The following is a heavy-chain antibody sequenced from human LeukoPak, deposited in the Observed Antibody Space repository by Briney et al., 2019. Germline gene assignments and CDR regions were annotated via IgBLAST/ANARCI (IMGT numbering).Heavy chain of an antibody. Sequence: ASVKVSCKASGYTFTSYDINWVRQATGQGLEWMGWMNPNSGNTGYAQKFQGRVTMTRNTSISTAYMELSSLRSEDTAVYYCARGGIDSDYDTLTGPSYYYYMDVWGKGTTVTVSS. CDR3: ARGGIDSDYDTLTGPSYYYYMDV. CDR2: MNPNSGNT. D-gene: IGHD3-9*01. V-gene: IGHV1-8*01. J-gene: IGHJ6*03. CDR1: GYTFTSYD.